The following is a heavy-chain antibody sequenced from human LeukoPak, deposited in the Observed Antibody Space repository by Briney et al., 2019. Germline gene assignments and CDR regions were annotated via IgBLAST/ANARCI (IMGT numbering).Heavy chain of an antibody. J-gene: IGHJ4*02. D-gene: IGHD1-26*01. CDR2: ISSSGSTI. CDR3: ARDIVGATTGAYFDY. CDR1: GFTFSDYY. Sequence: GGSLRLSCAASGFTFSDYYMSWVRQAPGKGLEWVSYISSSGSTIYYADSVKGRFTISRDNAKNSLYLQMNSLRAEDTALYYCARDIVGATTGAYFDYWGQGTLVTVSS. V-gene: IGHV3-11*01.